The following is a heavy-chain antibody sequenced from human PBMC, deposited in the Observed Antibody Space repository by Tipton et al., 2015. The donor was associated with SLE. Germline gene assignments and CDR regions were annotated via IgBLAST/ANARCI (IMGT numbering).Heavy chain of an antibody. D-gene: IGHD1-26*01. J-gene: IGHJ4*02. CDR3: ARGFGGSHDAFDL. Sequence: QSGPEVKKPGSSVKVSCKASGGTFSSYAISGVRQAPGQGLEWMVGSIPIFGTANYAQKFQGRVTITADKSTSTAYMELSSLRSEDTAVYYCARGFGGSHDAFDLWGQGTLVTVSS. CDR2: SIPIFGTA. CDR1: GGTFSSYA. V-gene: IGHV1-69*06.